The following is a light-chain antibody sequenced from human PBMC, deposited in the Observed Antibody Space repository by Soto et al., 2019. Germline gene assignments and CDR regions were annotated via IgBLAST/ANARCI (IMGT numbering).Light chain of an antibody. V-gene: IGLV7-46*01. CDR3: LISYSGARSGV. CDR2: DTS. J-gene: IGLJ2*01. Sequence: QTVVTQEPSLTVSPGGTVTLTCGSSTGSITSGHYPYWFQQKPGQAPRTLIYDTSNKYSWTPARFSGSLLGGKAALILSGAQPEDEAAYYCLISYSGARSGVFGGGTKVTVL. CDR1: TGSITSGHY.